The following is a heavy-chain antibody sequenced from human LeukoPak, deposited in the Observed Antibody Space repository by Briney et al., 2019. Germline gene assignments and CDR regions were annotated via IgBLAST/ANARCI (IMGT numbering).Heavy chain of an antibody. CDR2: IIPIFGTA. CDR3: ARVVERTPPDY. Sequence: SVKVSCKASGYTFTSYGISWVRQAPGQGLEWMGGIIPIFGTANYAQKFQGRVTITADESTSTAYMELSSLRSEDTAVYYCARVVERTPPDYWGQGTLVTVSS. D-gene: IGHD3-16*02. CDR1: GYTFTSYG. J-gene: IGHJ4*02. V-gene: IGHV1-69*13.